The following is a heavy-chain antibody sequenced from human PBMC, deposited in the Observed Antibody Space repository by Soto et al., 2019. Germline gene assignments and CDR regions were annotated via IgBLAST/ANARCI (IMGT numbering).Heavy chain of an antibody. CDR3: ARASSRPVTKPIDY. J-gene: IGHJ4*02. CDR2: INHSGST. V-gene: IGHV4-34*01. CDR1: GGSFSGYY. Sequence: QVQLQQWGAGLLKPSETLSLTCAVYGGSFSGYYWSWIRQPQGKGLEWIGEINHSGSTNYNPSLKSRVTISVDTSKNQFSLKLSSVTAADTAVYYCARASSRPVTKPIDYWGQGTLVTVSS. D-gene: IGHD4-17*01.